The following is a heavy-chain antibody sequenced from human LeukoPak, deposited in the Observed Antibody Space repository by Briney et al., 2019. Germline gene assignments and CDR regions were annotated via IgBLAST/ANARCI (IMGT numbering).Heavy chain of an antibody. J-gene: IGHJ4*02. CDR2: ISGSGGNT. CDR3: AKAVQLWSHFHY. D-gene: IGHD5-18*01. V-gene: IGHV3-23*01. CDR1: GFTFSSYA. Sequence: PGGSLTLSCAASGFTFSSYAMSWVRQAPGKGLEWVSTISGSGGNTYYADSVKGRFTFSRDNSKNTLYLQMNSLRAEGTAVYYCAKAVQLWSHFHYWGQGTLVTVSS.